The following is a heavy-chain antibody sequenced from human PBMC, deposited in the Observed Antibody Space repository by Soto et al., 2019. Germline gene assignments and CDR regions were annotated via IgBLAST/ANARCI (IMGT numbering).Heavy chain of an antibody. D-gene: IGHD5-18*01. J-gene: IGHJ5*02. CDR1: GGSFSGYY. CDR3: ARGKRGYSKSWFDP. V-gene: IGHV4-34*01. Sequence: PSETLSLTCAVYGGSFSGYYWSWIRQPPGKGLEWIGEINHSGSTNYNPSLKSRVTISVDTSKNQFSLKLSSVTAADTAVYYCARGKRGYSKSWFDPWGQGTLVTVSS. CDR2: INHSGST.